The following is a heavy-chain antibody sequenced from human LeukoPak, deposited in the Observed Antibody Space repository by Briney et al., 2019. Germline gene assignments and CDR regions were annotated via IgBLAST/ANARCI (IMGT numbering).Heavy chain of an antibody. V-gene: IGHV4-59*01. CDR1: VGSIINYY. CDR3: AKGGWSLDF. J-gene: IGHJ4*02. D-gene: IGHD6-19*01. Sequence: PSETLSLTCTVSVGSIINYYWSWIRQPPGKELEWIGYIHYTGSTNYNPTLKSRVTISVDMSKNQFSLNMNSVTAADTAVYYCAKGGWSLDFWGQGILVTVSS. CDR2: IHYTGST.